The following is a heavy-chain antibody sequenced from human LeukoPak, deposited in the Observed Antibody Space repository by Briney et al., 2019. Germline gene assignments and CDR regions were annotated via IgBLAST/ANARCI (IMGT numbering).Heavy chain of an antibody. Sequence: SETLSLTCTVSGGSISSSSYYWGWIRQPPGKGLEWIGSIYYSGSTYYNPSLKSRFTLSVDTSKNQYSLKMSSVAAADTGVYYCASSANYGGNSGYFDCWGQGTLVTVSS. J-gene: IGHJ4*02. D-gene: IGHD4-23*01. CDR3: ASSANYGGNSGYFDC. V-gene: IGHV4-39*01. CDR2: IYYSGST. CDR1: GGSISSSSYY.